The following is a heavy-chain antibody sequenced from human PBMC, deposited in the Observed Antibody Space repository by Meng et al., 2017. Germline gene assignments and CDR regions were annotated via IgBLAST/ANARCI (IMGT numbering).Heavy chain of an antibody. V-gene: IGHV2-5*01. CDR3: AHRRGMAAAGA. D-gene: IGHD6-13*01. CDR2: IHWNDDK. Sequence: SGLTPAQLTQILTLTCTLSGFPLSTSGVGVGWIRQPPGKALEWLVLIHWNDDKRYSPSLKSRLTITKDTSKNQVVLTMTNMDPVDTATYYCAHRRGMAAAGAWGQGTLVTVSS. J-gene: IGHJ5*02. CDR1: GFPLSTSGVG.